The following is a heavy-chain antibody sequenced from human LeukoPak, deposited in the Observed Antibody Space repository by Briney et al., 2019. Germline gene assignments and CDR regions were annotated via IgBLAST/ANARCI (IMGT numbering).Heavy chain of an antibody. Sequence: SETLSLTCTVSGGSISSYYWSWIRQPPGKGLEWIGYIYYSASTNYNPSLKSRVTISVDTSKNQFSLKLSSVTAADTAVYYCARSTYSSGWYEYLYFDYWGQGTLVTVSS. V-gene: IGHV4-59*01. CDR1: GGSISSYY. J-gene: IGHJ4*02. D-gene: IGHD6-19*01. CDR3: ARSTYSSGWYEYLYFDY. CDR2: IYYSAST.